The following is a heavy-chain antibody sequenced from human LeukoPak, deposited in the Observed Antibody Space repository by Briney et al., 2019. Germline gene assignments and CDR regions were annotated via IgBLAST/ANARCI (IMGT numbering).Heavy chain of an antibody. CDR3: ARGGGEMASRFDY. Sequence: ASVKVSCKASGGTFSSYAMSWVRQAPGQGLEWMGGIIPIFGTANYAQKFQGRVTITTDESTSTAYMELSSLRSEDTAVYYCARGGGEMASRFDYWGRGTLVTVSS. CDR2: IIPIFGTA. V-gene: IGHV1-69*05. J-gene: IGHJ4*02. D-gene: IGHD5-24*01. CDR1: GGTFSSYA.